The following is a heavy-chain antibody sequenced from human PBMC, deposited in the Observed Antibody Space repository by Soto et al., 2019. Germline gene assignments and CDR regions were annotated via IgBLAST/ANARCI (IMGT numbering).Heavy chain of an antibody. CDR2: IIPIFGTA. CDR1: GGTFSSYA. CDR3: ARDAPSPYYYDSSGPFNWFDP. V-gene: IGHV1-69*13. J-gene: IGHJ5*02. D-gene: IGHD3-22*01. Sequence: SVKVSCKASGGTFSSYAISWVRQAPGQGLEWMGGIIPIFGTANYAQKFQGRVTITADESTSTAYMELSSLRSEDTAVYYCARDAPSPYYYDSSGPFNWFDPWGQGTLVTVSS.